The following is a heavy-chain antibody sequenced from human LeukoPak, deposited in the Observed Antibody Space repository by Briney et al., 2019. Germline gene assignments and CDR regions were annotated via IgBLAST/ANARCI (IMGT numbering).Heavy chain of an antibody. V-gene: IGHV3-23*01. Sequence: PGGSLRLSCAASGFTFSSYAMSWVPQAPGKGLEWGSTITGGLESTYYAGSVKGRFTISRDNSKNTVYLQMNSLRAEDTAVYYCAKRPKGYFDYWGQGTLVTVSS. CDR1: GFTFSSYA. CDR2: ITGGLEST. CDR3: AKRPKGYFDY. J-gene: IGHJ4*02.